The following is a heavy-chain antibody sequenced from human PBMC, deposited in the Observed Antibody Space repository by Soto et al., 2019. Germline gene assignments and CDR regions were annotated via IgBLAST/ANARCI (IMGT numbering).Heavy chain of an antibody. CDR3: ARGEVEGLAYCGGDCSWYNWFGP. CDR2: ISAYNGNT. V-gene: IGHV1-18*01. D-gene: IGHD2-21*02. J-gene: IGHJ5*02. Sequence: ASVKVSCKASGYTFASYGISWVRQAPGQGLEWMGWISAYNGNTNYAQKLQGRVTMTTDTSTSTAYMELRSLRSDDTAVYYCARGEVEGLAYCGGDCSWYNWFGPWGQGTLVTVS. CDR1: GYTFASYG.